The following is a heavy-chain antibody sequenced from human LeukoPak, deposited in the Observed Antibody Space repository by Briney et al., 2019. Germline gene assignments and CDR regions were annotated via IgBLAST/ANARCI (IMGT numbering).Heavy chain of an antibody. Sequence: GASVKVSCKASGYTFTGYYMYWVRQAPGQGLEWMGWINPKSGGTNYAQKLQGRVTMTTDTSTSTAYMELRSLRSDDTAVYYCARLGSSSGYYYYYYMDVWGKGTTVTVSS. D-gene: IGHD6-6*01. J-gene: IGHJ6*03. V-gene: IGHV1-2*02. CDR1: GYTFTGYY. CDR2: INPKSGGT. CDR3: ARLGSSSGYYYYYYMDV.